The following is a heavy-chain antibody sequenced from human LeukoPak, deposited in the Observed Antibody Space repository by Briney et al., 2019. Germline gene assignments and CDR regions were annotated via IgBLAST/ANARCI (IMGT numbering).Heavy chain of an antibody. CDR2: INHSGST. CDR3: ARGGIGWDSSGWYLYYFDY. J-gene: IGHJ4*02. CDR1: GGSFSGYY. D-gene: IGHD6-19*01. Sequence: SETLSLTCAVYGGSFSGYYWSWIRQPSGKGLEWIGEINHSGSTNYNPSLKSRVTISVDTSKNQFSLKLSSVTAADTAVYYCARGGIGWDSSGWYLYYFDYWGQGTLVTVSS. V-gene: IGHV4-34*01.